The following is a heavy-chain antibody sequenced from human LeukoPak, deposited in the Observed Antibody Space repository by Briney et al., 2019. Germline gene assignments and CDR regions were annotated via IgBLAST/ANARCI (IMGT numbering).Heavy chain of an antibody. CDR3: ARGAAGTGYYYYMDV. J-gene: IGHJ6*03. D-gene: IGHD6-13*01. CDR2: IIPIFGTA. Sequence: SVKVSCKASGYTFTSYGISWVRQAPGQGLEWMGGIIPIFGTANYAQKFQGRVTITADESTSTAYMELSSLRSEDTAVYYCARGAAGTGYYYYMDVWGKGTTVTVSS. CDR1: GYTFTSYG. V-gene: IGHV1-69*13.